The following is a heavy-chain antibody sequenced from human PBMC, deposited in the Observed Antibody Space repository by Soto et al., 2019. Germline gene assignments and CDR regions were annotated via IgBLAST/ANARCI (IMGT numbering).Heavy chain of an antibody. V-gene: IGHV3-7*05. Sequence: EVQLVECGGGLVQPGGSLRLSCVASGFALSNYWINWVRQAPGKGLEWVANIKQDGSEKNYVDSVKGRFTISRDNARNSLYLQMNSLRAEDTAAYYCATETSTLGCWGQGTLVAVSS. CDR1: GFALSNYW. J-gene: IGHJ4*02. CDR3: ATETSTLGC. D-gene: IGHD6-19*01. CDR2: IKQDGSEK.